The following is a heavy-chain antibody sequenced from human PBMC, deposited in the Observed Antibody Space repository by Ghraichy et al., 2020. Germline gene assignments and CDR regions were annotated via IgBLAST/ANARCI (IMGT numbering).Heavy chain of an antibody. J-gene: IGHJ4*02. CDR1: GGSFSGYY. D-gene: IGHD5-24*01. CDR2: INHSGST. CDR3: ARGRRWLQFTMQPIDY. Sequence: SETLSLTCAVYGGSFSGYYWSWIRQPPGKGLEWIGEINHSGSTNYNPSLKSRVTISVDTSKNQFSLKLSSVTAADTAVYYCARGRRWLQFTMQPIDYWGQGTLVTVSS. V-gene: IGHV4-34*01.